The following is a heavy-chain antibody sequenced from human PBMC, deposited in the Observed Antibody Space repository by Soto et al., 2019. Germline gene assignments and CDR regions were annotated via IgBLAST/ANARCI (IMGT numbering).Heavy chain of an antibody. J-gene: IGHJ5*02. CDR1: GFTFSTYA. D-gene: IGHD2-21*01. Sequence: GGSLRLSCAASGFTFSTYAMTWARQAPGKGLEWVSAISGSGGSTYYGDSVKGRFTISRDNSKNTLYLQMNSLRAEDTAVYYCAKGAPIAFLNWFDPWGQGNPVTVSS. CDR2: ISGSGGST. V-gene: IGHV3-23*01. CDR3: AKGAPIAFLNWFDP.